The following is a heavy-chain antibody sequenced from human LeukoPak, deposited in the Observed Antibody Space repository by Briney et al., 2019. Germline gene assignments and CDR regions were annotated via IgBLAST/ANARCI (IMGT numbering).Heavy chain of an antibody. Sequence: SETMSLTCAVYGGSFSGYYWCWIRQPPGKGLEWIGEINHSGSTNYNPSLKSRVTISVDTSKSQFSLKLSPVTAADTAVYYCARGPVFGETDNWFDPWGQGTLVTVSS. V-gene: IGHV4-34*01. CDR3: ARGPVFGETDNWFDP. J-gene: IGHJ5*02. CDR1: GGSFSGYY. CDR2: INHSGST. D-gene: IGHD3-3*01.